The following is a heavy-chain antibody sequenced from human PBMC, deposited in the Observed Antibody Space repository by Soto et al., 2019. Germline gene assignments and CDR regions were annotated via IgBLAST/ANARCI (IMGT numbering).Heavy chain of an antibody. J-gene: IGHJ4*02. D-gene: IGHD2-15*01. V-gene: IGHV3-30*18. CDR1: GFIFSNYG. Sequence: QVQLVESGGGVVQPGKSLRLSCAASGFIFSNYGXXWXRQAPGKGLEWVALISFDGKNRNYADSVKGRFTIYRDNPKNTLYLEMNSLRPEDTAFYYCAKRGGVVGGSEHPFFEYWGQGTLVTVSS. CDR2: ISFDGKNR. CDR3: AKRGGVVGGSEHPFFEY.